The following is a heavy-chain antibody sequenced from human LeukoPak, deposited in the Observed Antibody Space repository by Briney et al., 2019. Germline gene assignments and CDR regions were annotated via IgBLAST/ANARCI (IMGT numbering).Heavy chain of an antibody. Sequence: GRSLRLSCAASGFTFDDYAMHWVRQAPGKGLEWVSGISWSSGSIGYADSVKGRFTISRDYAKNSLYLQMNSLRAEDMALYYCAKGTSGSQTEAFDIWGQGTMVTVSS. CDR1: GFTFDDYA. CDR3: AKGTSGSQTEAFDI. D-gene: IGHD1-26*01. J-gene: IGHJ3*02. V-gene: IGHV3-9*03. CDR2: ISWSSGSI.